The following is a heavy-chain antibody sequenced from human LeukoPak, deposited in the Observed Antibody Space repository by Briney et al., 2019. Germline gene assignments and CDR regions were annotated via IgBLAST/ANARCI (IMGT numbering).Heavy chain of an antibody. CDR1: GFTFSSYA. CDR3: ARGGGQGIAAAGLFDY. V-gene: IGHV3-30*04. Sequence: GRSLTLSCAASGFTFSSYAMHWFRQAPGKGLEWLPVISYDGSNKYYADSVKGRFTISIDNFKNTLYLQMNSLRAEDTAVYYCARGGGQGIAAAGLFDYWGQGTLVTVSS. J-gene: IGHJ4*02. D-gene: IGHD6-13*01. CDR2: ISYDGSNK.